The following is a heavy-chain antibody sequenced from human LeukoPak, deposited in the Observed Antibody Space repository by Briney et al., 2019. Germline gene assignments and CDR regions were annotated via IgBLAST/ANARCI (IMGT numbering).Heavy chain of an antibody. D-gene: IGHD5-18*01. Sequence: PGGSLRLSCAASGFTFSSYGMHWVRQAPGKGLEWVAFIRYDGSNKYYADSVKGRFTISRGNSKSTLYLQMNSLRAEDTAVYYCAKNSGYSYGSYFDCWGQGTLVTVSS. V-gene: IGHV3-30*02. CDR2: IRYDGSNK. J-gene: IGHJ4*02. CDR1: GFTFSSYG. CDR3: AKNSGYSYGSYFDC.